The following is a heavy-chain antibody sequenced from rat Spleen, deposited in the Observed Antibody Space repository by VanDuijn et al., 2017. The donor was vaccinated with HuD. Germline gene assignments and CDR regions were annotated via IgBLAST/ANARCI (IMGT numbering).Heavy chain of an antibody. Sequence: EVQLVESGGGLVQPGRSLKLSCAASGFTFSDYGVAWVRQAPTKGLEWVATISYDDSGTYYRDSVKGRFTISRDNAKSTLYLQMDSLRSEDTATYYCTRAGYLRDWYFDFWGPGTMVTVSS. CDR1: GFTFSDYG. D-gene: IGHD2-2*01. J-gene: IGHJ1*01. CDR2: ISYDDSGT. CDR3: TRAGYLRDWYFDF. V-gene: IGHV5-29*01.